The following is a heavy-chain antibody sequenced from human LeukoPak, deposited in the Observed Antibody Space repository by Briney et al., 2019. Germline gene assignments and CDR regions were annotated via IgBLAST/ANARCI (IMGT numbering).Heavy chain of an antibody. CDR1: GFTFSSYA. CDR3: ARDPSLVVVVAHPRGPYYFDY. J-gene: IGHJ4*02. D-gene: IGHD2-15*01. Sequence: GGSLRLSCAASGFTFSSYAMHWVRQAPGKGLEWGAVISYDGSNKYYADSVKGRFTISRDNSKNTLYLQMNSLRAEDTAVYYCARDPSLVVVVAHPRGPYYFDYWGQGTLVTVSS. CDR2: ISYDGSNK. V-gene: IGHV3-30-3*01.